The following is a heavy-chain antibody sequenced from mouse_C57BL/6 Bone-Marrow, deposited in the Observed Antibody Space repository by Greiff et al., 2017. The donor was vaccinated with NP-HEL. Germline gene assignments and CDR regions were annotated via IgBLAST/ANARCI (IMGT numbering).Heavy chain of an antibody. CDR1: GYTFTSYW. J-gene: IGHJ3*01. Sequence: VQLQQSGTELVKPGASVKLSCKASGYTFTSYWMHWVKQRPGQGLEWIGNINPSNGGTNYNEKFKSKATLTVDKSSSTAYMQLSSLTSEDSAVYYGARGHYYGSSPWFAYWGQGTLVTVSA. D-gene: IGHD1-1*01. V-gene: IGHV1-53*01. CDR2: INPSNGGT. CDR3: ARGHYYGSSPWFAY.